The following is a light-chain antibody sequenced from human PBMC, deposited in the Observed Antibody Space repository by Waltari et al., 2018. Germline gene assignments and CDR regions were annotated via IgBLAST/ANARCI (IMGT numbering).Light chain of an antibody. J-gene: IGKJ1*01. CDR3: QHYVRLPVT. V-gene: IGKV3-20*01. Sequence: EIVLTQSPGTLSLSPGERVTLSCRASQSVSRALAWYQQKPGQAPRLLIDGASNRATGIPDRFSGSGSGTDFSLTIRRLGPEDFAVYYCQHYVRLPVTFGQGTKVEIK. CDR1: QSVSRA. CDR2: GAS.